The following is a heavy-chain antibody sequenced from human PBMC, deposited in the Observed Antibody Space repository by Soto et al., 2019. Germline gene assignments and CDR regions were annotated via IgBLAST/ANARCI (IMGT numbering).Heavy chain of an antibody. V-gene: IGHV1-2*02. CDR3: ARGRGIAARPWAYYYGIDV. CDR1: GYTFTGYY. Sequence: QVQLVQSGAEVKKPGASVKVSCKASGYTFTGYYMHWVRQAPGQGLEWMGWINPNSGGTNYAQKFQGRVTMTRDTSISTAYMELSRLRSDDTAVYYCARGRGIAARPWAYYYGIDVWGQGTTVTVSS. D-gene: IGHD6-6*01. J-gene: IGHJ6*02. CDR2: INPNSGGT.